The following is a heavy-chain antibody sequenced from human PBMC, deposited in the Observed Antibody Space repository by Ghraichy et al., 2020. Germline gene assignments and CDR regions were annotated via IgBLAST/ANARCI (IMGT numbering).Heavy chain of an antibody. Sequence: GGSLRLSCAASGFTVSNNYLAWVRQAPGKGLEWVSIIYGGGNTYYAASGKGRFIISRDTSKNTLDLQMNSLRIDDTGVYYCARHESRSSWPLDSWGQGTLVTVSS. CDR1: GFTVSNNY. CDR2: IYGGGNT. D-gene: IGHD6-13*01. CDR3: ARHESRSSWPLDS. J-gene: IGHJ4*02. V-gene: IGHV3-66*04.